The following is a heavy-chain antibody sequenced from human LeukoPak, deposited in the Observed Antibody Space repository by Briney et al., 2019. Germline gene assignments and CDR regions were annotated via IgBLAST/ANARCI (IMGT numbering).Heavy chain of an antibody. Sequence: SETLSLTCAVYGGSFSGYYWSWIRQPPGKGLEWIGEINHSGSTHYNPSLKSRVTISVDTSKNQFSLKLSSVTAADTAVYYCARGIVGANGYWGQGTLVTVSS. CDR2: INHSGST. CDR1: GGSFSGYY. CDR3: ARGIVGANGY. D-gene: IGHD1-26*01. V-gene: IGHV4-34*01. J-gene: IGHJ4*02.